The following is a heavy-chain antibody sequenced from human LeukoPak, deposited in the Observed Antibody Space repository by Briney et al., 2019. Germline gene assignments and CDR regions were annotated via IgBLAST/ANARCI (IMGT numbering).Heavy chain of an antibody. Sequence: SETLSLTCTVSGGSISSSSYYWGWIRQPPGTGLEWLGSIYYSGSTYYNPSLKSRVTISVDTSKNQFSLKLSSVTAADTAVYYCARDSSGYYFSGFDYWGQGTLVTVSS. J-gene: IGHJ4*02. CDR1: GGSISSSSYY. V-gene: IGHV4-39*07. CDR2: IYYSGST. CDR3: ARDSSGYYFSGFDY. D-gene: IGHD3-22*01.